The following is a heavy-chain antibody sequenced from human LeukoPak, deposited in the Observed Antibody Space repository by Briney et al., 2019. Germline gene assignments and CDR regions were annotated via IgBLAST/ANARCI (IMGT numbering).Heavy chain of an antibody. D-gene: IGHD3-22*01. CDR3: AKDSKDDSSGFPSPTDY. Sequence: GGSLRLSCAASGFTFSDYYMSWIRQAPGKGLEWDSAISGSGGSTYYADSVKGRFTISRDNSKNTLYLQMNSLRAEDTAVYYCAKDSKDDSSGFPSPTDYWGQGTLVTVSS. J-gene: IGHJ4*02. CDR2: ISGSGGST. CDR1: GFTFSDYY. V-gene: IGHV3-23*01.